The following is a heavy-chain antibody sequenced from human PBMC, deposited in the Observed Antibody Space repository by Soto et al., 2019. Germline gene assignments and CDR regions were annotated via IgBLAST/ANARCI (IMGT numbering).Heavy chain of an antibody. CDR2: IYYSGST. CDR1: GGSISSGGYY. V-gene: IGHV4-31*03. J-gene: IGHJ6*03. CDR3: ARDKLWFGELQNYYYMDV. D-gene: IGHD3-10*01. Sequence: SETLSLTCTVSGGSISSGGYYWSWIRQHPEKGLEWIGYIYYSGSTYYNPSLKSRVTISVDTSKNQFSLKLSSVTAADTAVYYCARDKLWFGELQNYYYMDVWGKGTTVTVSS.